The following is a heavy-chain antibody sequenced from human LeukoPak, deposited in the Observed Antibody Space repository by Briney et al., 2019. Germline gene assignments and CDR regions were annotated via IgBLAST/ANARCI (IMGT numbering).Heavy chain of an antibody. Sequence: SETLSLTCTVSRDSITSYFWSWIRQPPGKGVEWMGYIYYRGSTNYNPSLKSRVTISVDTSKNQSSLKLSSVTTADTAVYYCARRYCSGGSCYPDYWGQGTLVTVSS. V-gene: IGHV4-59*08. J-gene: IGHJ4*02. CDR2: IYYRGST. CDR1: RDSITSYF. CDR3: ARRYCSGGSCYPDY. D-gene: IGHD2-15*01.